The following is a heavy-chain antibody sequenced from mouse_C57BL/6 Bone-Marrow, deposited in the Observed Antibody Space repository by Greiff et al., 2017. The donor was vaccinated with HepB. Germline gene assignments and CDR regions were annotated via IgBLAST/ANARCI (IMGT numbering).Heavy chain of an antibody. CDR2: INPYNGGT. CDR1: GYTFTDYY. CDR3: AREDAYYSNQGFAD. J-gene: IGHJ3*01. Sequence: EVQLQQSGPVLVKPGASVKMSCKASGYTFTDYYMNWVKQSHGKSLEWIGVINPYNGGTSYNQKFKGKATLTVDKSSSTAYMELNSLTSEDSAVYYCAREDAYYSNQGFADWGQGTLVTVSA. V-gene: IGHV1-19*01. D-gene: IGHD2-5*01.